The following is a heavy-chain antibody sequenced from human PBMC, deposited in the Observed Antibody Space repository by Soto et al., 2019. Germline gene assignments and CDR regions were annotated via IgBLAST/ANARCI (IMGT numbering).Heavy chain of an antibody. V-gene: IGHV1-3*01. J-gene: IGHJ4*02. CDR2: INAGNGNT. CDR1: GYTFTSYA. Sequence: QVQLVQSWAEVKKPGASVKVSCKASGYTFTSYAMHWVRQAPGQRLEWMGWINAGNGNTKYSQKFQGRVTITRDTSASTAYMELSSLRSEDTAVYYCAKDYYDSSGYYPPALLFDYWGQGTLVTVSS. D-gene: IGHD3-22*01. CDR3: AKDYYDSSGYYPPALLFDY.